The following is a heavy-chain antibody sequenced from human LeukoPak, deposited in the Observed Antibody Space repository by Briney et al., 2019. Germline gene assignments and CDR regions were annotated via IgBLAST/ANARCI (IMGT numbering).Heavy chain of an antibody. V-gene: IGHV3-7*01. Sequence: GGSLRLSCAASGFTFSSCWMSWVRQAPGKGLEWVANIKQDGSEKYYVDSVKGRFTISRDNAKNSLYLQMNSLRAEDTAVYYCAREGPYYDILTGYRSRYYYYGMDVWGQGTTVTVPS. CDR1: GFTFSSCW. D-gene: IGHD3-9*01. CDR2: IKQDGSEK. J-gene: IGHJ6*02. CDR3: AREGPYYDILTGYRSRYYYYGMDV.